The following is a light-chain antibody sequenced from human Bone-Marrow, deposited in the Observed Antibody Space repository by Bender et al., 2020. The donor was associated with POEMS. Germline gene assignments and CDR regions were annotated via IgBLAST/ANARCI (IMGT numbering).Light chain of an antibody. CDR1: DSNFGGNN. CDR2: SNY. V-gene: IGLV1-44*01. J-gene: IGLJ3*02. CDR3: QSYDSSLSALV. Sequence: QSVLTQPPSASGTPGQSVIISCSGTDSNFGGNNVNWYQHLPGSAPRLVVYSNYQRPSGVPARFSGSKSGTSASLAITGLQAEDEADYFCQSYDSSLSALVFGGGTRLTVL.